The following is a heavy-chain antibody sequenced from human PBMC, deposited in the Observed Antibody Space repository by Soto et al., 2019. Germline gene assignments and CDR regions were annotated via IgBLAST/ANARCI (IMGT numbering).Heavy chain of an antibody. CDR2: INHSGST. J-gene: IGHJ4*02. CDR1: GGSFSGYY. CDR3: ASLSSSWFYFDY. Sequence: PSETXSLTCAVYGGSFSGYYWSWIRQPPGKGLEWIGEINHSGSTNYNPSLKSRVTISVDTSKNQFSLKLSSVTAADTAVYYCASLSSSWFYFDYWGQGTLVTVSS. V-gene: IGHV4-34*01. D-gene: IGHD6-13*01.